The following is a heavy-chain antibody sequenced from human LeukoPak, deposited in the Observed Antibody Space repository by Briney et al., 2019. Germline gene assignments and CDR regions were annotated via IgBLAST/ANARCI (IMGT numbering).Heavy chain of an antibody. J-gene: IGHJ4*02. CDR3: TRGPYLSTTGTDYFDY. Sequence: PSETLSLTCTVSDGSLSSSSYYWGWIRQPPGKGLEWIGSIYYSGSTYYNPSLKSRVTISVDTSQNQFSLKLSSVTAADTAVYYCTRGPYLSTTGTDYFDYWGQGTLVTVSS. D-gene: IGHD1-1*01. V-gene: IGHV4-39*07. CDR2: IYYSGST. CDR1: DGSLSSSSYY.